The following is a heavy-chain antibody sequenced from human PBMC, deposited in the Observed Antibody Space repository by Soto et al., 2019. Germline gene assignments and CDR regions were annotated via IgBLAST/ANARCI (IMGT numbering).Heavy chain of an antibody. V-gene: IGHV3-21*01. D-gene: IGHD3-10*01. CDR2: ISSSSSYI. J-gene: IGHJ5*02. Sequence: GGSLRLSCAASGVTFSSYSMNWVRQAPGKGLEWVSSISSSSSYIYYADSVKGRFTISRDNAKNSLYLQMNSLRAEDTAVYYCARGEAYGSGSYYSAFDPWGQGTLVTVSS. CDR3: ARGEAYGSGSYYSAFDP. CDR1: GVTFSSYS.